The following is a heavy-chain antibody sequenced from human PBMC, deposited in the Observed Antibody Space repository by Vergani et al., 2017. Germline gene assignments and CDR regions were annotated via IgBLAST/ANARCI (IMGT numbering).Heavy chain of an antibody. Sequence: QVTLKESGPVLVKPTETLTLTCTVSGFSLSNARMGVSWIRQPPGKALEWLAHIFSNDEKSYSTSLKSRLTISKDTSKSQVVLTMTNMDPVDTATSYCARIGEYSGYDVDYWGQGTLVTVSS. D-gene: IGHD5-12*01. J-gene: IGHJ4*02. CDR2: IFSNDEK. CDR3: ARIGEYSGYDVDY. V-gene: IGHV2-26*01. CDR1: GFSLSNARMG.